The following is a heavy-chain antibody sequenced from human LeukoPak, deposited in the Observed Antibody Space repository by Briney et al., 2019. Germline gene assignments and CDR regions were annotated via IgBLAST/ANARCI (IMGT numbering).Heavy chain of an antibody. Sequence: AGGSLRLSCAASGFTFSSYSMNWVRQAPGKGLEWVSSISSSSSYIYYADPVKGRFTISRDNAKNSLYLQMNSLRAEDTAVYYCAREDTAMNYWGQGTLVTVSS. V-gene: IGHV3-21*01. CDR2: ISSSSSYI. D-gene: IGHD5-18*01. CDR3: AREDTAMNY. CDR1: GFTFSSYS. J-gene: IGHJ4*02.